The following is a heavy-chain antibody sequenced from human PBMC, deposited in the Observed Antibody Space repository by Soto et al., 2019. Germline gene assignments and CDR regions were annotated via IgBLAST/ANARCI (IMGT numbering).Heavy chain of an antibody. V-gene: IGHV1-2*04. J-gene: IGHJ4*02. CDR1: GYTFTGFY. D-gene: IGHD6-13*01. CDR3: AREVEQHHSLDY. CDR2: INTNSGAT. Sequence: ASVKVSCKASGYTFTGFYMHWVRQAPGQGLEWMGWINTNSGATNYAQKFQGWVTMTRDTSITTAYMELSRLTSDDTAVYYCAREVEQHHSLDYWGQGTLVTVSS.